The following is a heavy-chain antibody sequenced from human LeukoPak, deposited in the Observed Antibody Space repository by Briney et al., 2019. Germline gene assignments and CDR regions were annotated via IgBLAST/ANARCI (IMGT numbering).Heavy chain of an antibody. Sequence: GSSVKVSCKASGGTFSSYAISWVRQAPGQGLEWMGRIIPIFGTANYAQKFQGRVTITTDESTSTAYMELSSLRSEDTAMYYCARGGWNYYDSSGYYLPFDYWGQGTLVTASS. CDR3: ARGGWNYYDSSGYYLPFDY. CDR2: IIPIFGTA. V-gene: IGHV1-69*05. J-gene: IGHJ4*02. CDR1: GGTFSSYA. D-gene: IGHD3-22*01.